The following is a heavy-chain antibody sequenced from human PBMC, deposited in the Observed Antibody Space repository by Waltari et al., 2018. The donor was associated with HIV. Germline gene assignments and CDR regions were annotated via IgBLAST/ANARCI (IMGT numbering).Heavy chain of an antibody. CDR3: AREEIVAAPFDF. V-gene: IGHV3-30*15. Sequence: QVQLVESGGGLVQPGGSLRLSCAASGFIFRDFAIHWVRQAPGKGQEWVAVISSDGSSKYYADALHGRFTISRYNSKNSLHLHMSSRKPKDTAVYYCAREEIVAAPFDFWGLGTLVTVSS. D-gene: IGHD2-15*01. J-gene: IGHJ4*02. CDR1: GFIFRDFA. CDR2: ISSDGSSK.